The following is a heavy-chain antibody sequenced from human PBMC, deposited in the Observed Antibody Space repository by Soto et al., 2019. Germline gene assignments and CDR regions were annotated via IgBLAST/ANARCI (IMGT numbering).Heavy chain of an antibody. CDR3: ARDPSLYYYDSSGPGY. CDR2: ISSSGSTI. V-gene: IGHV3-48*03. J-gene: IGHJ4*02. CDR1: GFTFSSYE. D-gene: IGHD3-22*01. Sequence: SGGSLRLSCAASGFTFSSYEMNWVRQAPGKGLEWVSYISSSGSTIYYADSVKGRFTISRDTAKNSLYLQMNSLRAEDTAVYYCARDPSLYYYDSSGPGYWGQGTLVTVSS.